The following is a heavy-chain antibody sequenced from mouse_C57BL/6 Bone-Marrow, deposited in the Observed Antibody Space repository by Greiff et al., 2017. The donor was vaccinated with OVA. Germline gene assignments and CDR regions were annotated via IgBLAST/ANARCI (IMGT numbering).Heavy chain of an antibody. V-gene: IGHV1-82*01. Sequence: QVQLQQSGPELVKPGASVKISCKASGYAFSSSWMNWVKQRPGKGLEWIGRIYPGDGDTNYNGKFKGKATLTADKSSITAYIQLSSLTSEDSAVYFCARYFDYWGQGTTLTVSS. J-gene: IGHJ2*01. CDR3: ARYFDY. CDR1: GYAFSSSW. CDR2: IYPGDGDT.